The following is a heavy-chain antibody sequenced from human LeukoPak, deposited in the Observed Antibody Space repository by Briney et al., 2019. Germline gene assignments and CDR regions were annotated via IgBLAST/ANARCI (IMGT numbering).Heavy chain of an antibody. CDR3: ASDREYYYGSGSFDY. V-gene: IGHV3-7*04. J-gene: IGHJ4*02. CDR1: GFTFSSYW. CDR2: IKQDGSEK. D-gene: IGHD3-10*01. Sequence: GGALRLSCAATGFTFSSYWMSWVRQAPGKGLEWVANIKQDGSEKYYVDSVKGRFTISRDNAKNSLYLQMNSLRAEDTAVYYCASDREYYYGSGSFDYWGQGTLVTVSS.